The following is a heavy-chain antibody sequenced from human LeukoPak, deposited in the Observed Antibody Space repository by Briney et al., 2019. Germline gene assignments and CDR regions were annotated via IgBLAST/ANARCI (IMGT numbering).Heavy chain of an antibody. J-gene: IGHJ1*01. V-gene: IGHV3-30*04. Sequence: GSLRLSCAASGFTFSSYAMHWVRQAPGKGLEWVAVISYDGSNKYYADSVKGRFTISRDNSKSTLYLQMNSLRAEDTAVYYCARESRPDYYYDNSPTSEYFQHWGQGTLVTVSS. CDR3: ARESRPDYYYDNSPTSEYFQH. CDR1: GFTFSSYA. D-gene: IGHD3-22*01. CDR2: ISYDGSNK.